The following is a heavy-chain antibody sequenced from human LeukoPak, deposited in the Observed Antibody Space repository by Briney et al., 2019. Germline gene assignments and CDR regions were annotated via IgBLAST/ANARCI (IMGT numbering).Heavy chain of an antibody. CDR2: INPSGGST. Sequence: ASVKVSCKASGYTFTSYFMHWVRQAPGQGLEWMGLINPSGGSTIYAQKFQGRVTMTRDMSTSTVYMELSSLRSEDTAVYYCARWAYGTYYDFWSGYYYYYYYMDVWGKGTTVTVSS. J-gene: IGHJ6*03. CDR3: ARWAYGTYYDFWSGYYYYYYYMDV. D-gene: IGHD3-3*01. CDR1: GYTFTSYF. V-gene: IGHV1-46*01.